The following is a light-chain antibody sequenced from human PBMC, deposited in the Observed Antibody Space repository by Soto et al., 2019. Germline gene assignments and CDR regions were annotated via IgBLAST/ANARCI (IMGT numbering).Light chain of an antibody. Sequence: SALTQPASVSGSPGQSITISCTATSGDVGGYNYVSWYQQHPGKGPKLMIYEVSNRPSGVSNRFSGSKSGNTATLTISGLQAEDEADYYCSSYTSTTTRVFGTGTKVTVL. CDR3: SSYTSTTTRV. CDR2: EVS. CDR1: SGDVGGYNY. V-gene: IGLV2-14*03. J-gene: IGLJ1*01.